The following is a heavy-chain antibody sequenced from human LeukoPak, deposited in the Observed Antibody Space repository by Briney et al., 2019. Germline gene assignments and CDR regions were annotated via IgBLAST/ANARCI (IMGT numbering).Heavy chain of an antibody. CDR2: ISSSSNYI. CDR3: ARVSILIVPYYAFDI. Sequence: GGSLRLSCAASGFSFSSYSMKWVRQAPGKGLEWVSSISSSSNYIYYADSVKGRFTISRDNAKNSLYLQMNSLRAEDTAVYYCARVSILIVPYYAFDIWGQGTMVTVSS. CDR1: GFSFSSYS. D-gene: IGHD2/OR15-2a*01. V-gene: IGHV3-21*01. J-gene: IGHJ3*02.